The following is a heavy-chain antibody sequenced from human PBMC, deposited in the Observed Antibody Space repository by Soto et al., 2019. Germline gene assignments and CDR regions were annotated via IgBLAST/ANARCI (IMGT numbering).Heavy chain of an antibody. V-gene: IGHV3-23*01. CDR2: IRSRGDRT. J-gene: IGHJ6*02. CDR1: GFTFSSYA. D-gene: IGHD1-1*01. Sequence: EVQLLESGGGLVQPGGSLRLSCAASGFTFSSYAMSWVRQAPGKGLEWVSVIRSRGDRTYYADSVKGRFTISRDNSKNTRYMQMNSLRAEDTAVYYCAKQQGPGTPYYYAMDVWGQGTTVTVSS. CDR3: AKQQGPGTPYYYAMDV.